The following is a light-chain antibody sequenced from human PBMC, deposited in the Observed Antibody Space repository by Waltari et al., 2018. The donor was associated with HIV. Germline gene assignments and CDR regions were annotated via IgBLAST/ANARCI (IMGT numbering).Light chain of an antibody. V-gene: IGLV2-14*01. CDR2: EVT. CDR1: TSHVGGYDY. CDR3: TSYRSGSTLV. Sequence: QSALTQPASVSGSPGQSITISSTGTTSHVGGYDYVSWYQQHPGKAPKLMIFEVTYRPAGVSHRFSGSKSGNTASLTISGLQAEDEADYYCTSYRSGSTLVVGGGTKVTVL. J-gene: IGLJ2*01.